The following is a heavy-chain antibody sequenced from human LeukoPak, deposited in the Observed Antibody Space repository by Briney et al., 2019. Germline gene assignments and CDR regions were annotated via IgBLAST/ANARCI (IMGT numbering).Heavy chain of an antibody. V-gene: IGHV3-21*01. CDR2: ISSSSSYI. D-gene: IGHD3-9*01. J-gene: IGHJ4*02. Sequence: GGSLRLSCAASGFTFSSYSMNWVRQAPGKGLEWVSSISSSSSYIYYADSVKGRFTISRDNAKNSLYLQMNSLRAEDTAVYYCARDYENLTGSKTRFDYWGQGTLVTVSS. CDR3: ARDYENLTGSKTRFDY. CDR1: GFTFSSYS.